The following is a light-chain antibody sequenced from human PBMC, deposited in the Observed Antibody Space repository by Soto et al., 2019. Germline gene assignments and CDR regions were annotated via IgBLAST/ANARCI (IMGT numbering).Light chain of an antibody. V-gene: IGKV1-5*01. CDR3: QQYKVYSQT. CDR1: QSITNW. J-gene: IGKJ1*01. Sequence: DIQMTQSPSTLSASVGDRVTITCRASQSITNWLAWYQQKPGKGPKLLIYDASTLESGVPLRFSGSGSGTEYTLTISILQPDDFATYYCQQYKVYSQTFGQGTKVDIK. CDR2: DAS.